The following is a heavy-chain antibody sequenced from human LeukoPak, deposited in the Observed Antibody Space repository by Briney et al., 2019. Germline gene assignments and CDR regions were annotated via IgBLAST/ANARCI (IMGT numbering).Heavy chain of an antibody. CDR2: IYTSGST. CDR3: ARQVGGNTYGLKGSFDI. D-gene: IGHD5-18*01. CDR1: GGSISSYY. V-gene: IGHV4-4*07. Sequence: SETLSLTCTVSGGSISSYYWSWIRQPAGKGLEWIGRIYTSGSTNYNPSLKSRVTMSVDTSNNQFSLKLTSVTAADTAVYFCARQVGGNTYGLKGSFDIWGQGTMVTVSS. J-gene: IGHJ3*02.